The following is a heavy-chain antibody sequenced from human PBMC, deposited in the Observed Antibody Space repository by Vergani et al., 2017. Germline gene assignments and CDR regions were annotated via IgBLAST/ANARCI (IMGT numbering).Heavy chain of an antibody. CDR1: GFTFSNFG. D-gene: IGHD3-22*01. CDR2: ISYDGNNQ. J-gene: IGHJ4*02. CDR3: AGPQGTSAYYYGGFDY. Sequence: QVHLVESGGGVVQPGRSLRLSCAASGFTFSNFGMHWVRQAPGKGLEWVALISYDGNNQYYADSVKGRFTISRDISKNTLSLQMNSLTAEDTAIYYCAGPQGTSAYYYGGFDYWGQGILVTVSS. V-gene: IGHV3-30*03.